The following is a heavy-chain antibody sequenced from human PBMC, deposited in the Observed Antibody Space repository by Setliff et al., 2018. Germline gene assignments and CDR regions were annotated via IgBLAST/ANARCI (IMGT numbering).Heavy chain of an antibody. Sequence: ASVKVSCKDSGYTFSTYGISWVRQAPGQGLEWVGRINPSSGATIYAQKFQGRVTMTSDTSISTAYMELGRLRSDDTAVYFCARDGGGDSDAFDIWGQGTMVTVSS. CDR3: ARDGGGDSDAFDI. J-gene: IGHJ3*02. CDR1: GYTFSTYG. CDR2: INPSSGAT. D-gene: IGHD3-16*01. V-gene: IGHV1-2*06.